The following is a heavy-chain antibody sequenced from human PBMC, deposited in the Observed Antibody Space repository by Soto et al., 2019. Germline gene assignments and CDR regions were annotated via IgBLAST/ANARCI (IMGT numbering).Heavy chain of an antibody. D-gene: IGHD2-2*01. Sequence: ASVKVSCKASGYTFTSYYMHWVRQAPGQGLEWMGIINPSGGSTSYAQKFQGRVTMTRDTSTSTVYMELSSLRSEHTAVDYCATEHIVVGRAVMLHYSYGMDACGQGTTFTVSS. CDR1: GYTFTSYY. CDR3: ATEHIVVGRAVMLHYSYGMDA. J-gene: IGHJ6*02. CDR2: INPSGGST. V-gene: IGHV1-46*01.